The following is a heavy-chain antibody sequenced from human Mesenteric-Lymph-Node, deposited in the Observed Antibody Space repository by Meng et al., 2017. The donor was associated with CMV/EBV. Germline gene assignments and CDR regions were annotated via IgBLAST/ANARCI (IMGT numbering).Heavy chain of an antibody. CDR2: IFSNDEK. Sequence: SGSPLVTPTETLMLTCTVSGFSLSNARMGVSWIRPPPGKALEWLAHIFSNDEKSNSTSQKSRLTLSKDTSKNQAVLTMTNMDPVDKATYYCGRTLIFYSNSWYGFDYWGQGTLVTVSS. CDR3: GRTLIFYSNSWYGFDY. CDR1: GFSLSNARMG. D-gene: IGHD6-13*01. J-gene: IGHJ4*02. V-gene: IGHV2-26*01.